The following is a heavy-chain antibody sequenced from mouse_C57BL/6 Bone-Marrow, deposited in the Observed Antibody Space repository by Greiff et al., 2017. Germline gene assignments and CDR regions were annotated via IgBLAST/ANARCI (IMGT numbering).Heavy chain of an antibody. V-gene: IGHV1-59*01. D-gene: IGHD2-4*01. J-gene: IGHJ2*01. CDR2: IDPSDSYT. CDR1: GYTFTSYW. Sequence: QVQLQQPGAALVRPGTSVKLSCKASGYTFTSYWMHWVKQRPGQGLEWIGVIDPSDSYTNYNQKFKGKATLTVDTSSSTAYMQLSSLTSEDSAVYYCARSGLRRGYFDYWGQGTTLTVSS. CDR3: ARSGLRRGYFDY.